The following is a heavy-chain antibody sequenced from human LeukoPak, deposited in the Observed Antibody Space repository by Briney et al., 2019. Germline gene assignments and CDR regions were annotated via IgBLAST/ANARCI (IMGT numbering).Heavy chain of an antibody. CDR2: ISGSGGST. D-gene: IGHD1-26*01. V-gene: IGHV3-23*01. CDR1: GFSVRNNY. J-gene: IGHJ4*02. CDR3: AKARVGATVARAYDY. Sequence: GGSLRLSCVVSGFSVRNNYVSWVRQAPGKGLEWVSVISGSGGSTYYADSVKGRFTISRDNSKNTLYLQMNSLRAEDTAVYYCAKARVGATVARAYDYWGQGTLVTVSS.